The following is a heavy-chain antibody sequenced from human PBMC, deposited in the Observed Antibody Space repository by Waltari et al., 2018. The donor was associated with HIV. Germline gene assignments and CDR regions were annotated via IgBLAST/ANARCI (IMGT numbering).Heavy chain of an antibody. CDR1: GFTFSSYG. CDR3: ARSYSSSSDY. CDR2: IWYDGSNK. J-gene: IGHJ4*02. V-gene: IGHV3-33*01. D-gene: IGHD6-13*01. Sequence: QVQLVESGGGVVQPGRSLRLSCAASGFTFSSYGMHWVRQAPGKGLEWVAGIWYDGSNKYYADSVKGRFTISRDNSKNTLYLQMNSLRAEDTAVYYCARSYSSSSDYWGQGTLVTVSS.